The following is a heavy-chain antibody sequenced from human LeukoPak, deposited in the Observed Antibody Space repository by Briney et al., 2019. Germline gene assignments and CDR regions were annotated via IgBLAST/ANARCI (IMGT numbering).Heavy chain of an antibody. J-gene: IGHJ6*03. D-gene: IGHD3-10*01. V-gene: IGHV3-11*01. CDR2: ISSSGSTI. CDR1: GFTFSDYY. CDR3: ARDFSTMVPYYYYYMDV. Sequence: PGGSLRLSCAASGFTFSDYYMSWLRQAPGKGLEWVSYISSSGSTIYYADSVKGRFTISRDNAKNSLYLQMNSLRAEDTAVYYCARDFSTMVPYYYYYMDVWGKGTTVTISS.